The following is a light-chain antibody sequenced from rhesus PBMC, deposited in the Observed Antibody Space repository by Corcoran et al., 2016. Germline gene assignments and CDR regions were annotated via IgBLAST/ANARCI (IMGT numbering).Light chain of an antibody. Sequence: DIQMTQSPSSLSASVVDTVTITCRASQSFSSSLAWYQQKPGKDPKLLFYSASSLQSGVPSRLSGIMSGTDFTLTISSLQPEDIASYYCQQYYSYPFTFGPGTKLDIK. CDR3: QQYYSYPFT. CDR2: SAS. J-gene: IGKJ3*01. V-gene: IGKV1-46*01. CDR1: QSFSSS.